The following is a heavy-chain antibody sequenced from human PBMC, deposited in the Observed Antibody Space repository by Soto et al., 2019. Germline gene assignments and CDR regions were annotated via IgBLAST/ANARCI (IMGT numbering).Heavy chain of an antibody. CDR2: IYPSDSDN. Sequence: PGESLKIACKGSGYNFAGYWIAWVRQMPGKGLELMGIIYPSDSDNRYRPSFQGQVTISADKSISSAYLQWSSLRASDTAMYYCARGGVSTRTFDYWGKGPPVTVSS. CDR1: GYNFAGYW. CDR3: ARGGVSTRTFDY. V-gene: IGHV5-51*01. D-gene: IGHD3-3*01. J-gene: IGHJ4*02.